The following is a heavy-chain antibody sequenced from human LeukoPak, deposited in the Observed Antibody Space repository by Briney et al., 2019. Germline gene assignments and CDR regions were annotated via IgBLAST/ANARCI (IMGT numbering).Heavy chain of an antibody. CDR2: IHTSGAS. CDR1: GGPISSGGYY. J-gene: IGHJ4*02. D-gene: IGHD1-26*01. Sequence: PSQTLSLTCTVSGGPISSGGYYWSWIRQTPEKGLEWMGHIHTSGASRYYPSLESRLTLSIDTSRNQLSLKLTSVTAADTAVYFCARLGSYHDFWGQGALVTVSS. V-gene: IGHV4-61*09. CDR3: ARLGSYHDF.